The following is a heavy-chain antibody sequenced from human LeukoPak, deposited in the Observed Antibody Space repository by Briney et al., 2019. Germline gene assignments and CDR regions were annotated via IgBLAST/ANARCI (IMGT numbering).Heavy chain of an antibody. CDR1: GFTFSDSH. Sequence: PGGSLRLSCAASGFTFSDSHMTWIRQAPGKGLEWVSYISSSGRTTYYADSVKGRVTISRDNAKNSLYLQMNSLRAEDTAMYYCAXDXPGTVTTFDYWGQGTLVTVSS. V-gene: IGHV3-11*04. CDR3: AXDXPGTVTTFDY. J-gene: IGHJ4*02. D-gene: IGHD4-17*01. CDR2: ISSSGRTT.